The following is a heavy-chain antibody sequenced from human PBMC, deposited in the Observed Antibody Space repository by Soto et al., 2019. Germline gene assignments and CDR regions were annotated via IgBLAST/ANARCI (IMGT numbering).Heavy chain of an antibody. CDR2: INTYNGNT. CDR3: ARGVGSGTYYNQYKWFDP. D-gene: IGHD3-10*01. CDR1: GYTFTNYG. Sequence: ASVKVSCKASGYTFTNYGISWVRQAPGQGLEWMGWINTYNGNTNHAQKLQGRVTMTTDTSTSTAYTELRSLRSDDTAVYYCARGVGSGTYYNQYKWFDPWGQGTLVTVSS. J-gene: IGHJ5*02. V-gene: IGHV1-18*01.